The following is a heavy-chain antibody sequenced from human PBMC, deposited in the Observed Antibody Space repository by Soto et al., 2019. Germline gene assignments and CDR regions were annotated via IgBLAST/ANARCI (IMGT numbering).Heavy chain of an antibody. CDR3: ARRYGYYFDY. Sequence: QVQLQESGPGLVKPSETLSLTCTVSGGSISSYYWSWIRQPPGKGLEWIVYIYYSGSTHYHPSLKMRVTISVDTSKNQLSLKLSSVTAADTAVYYCARRYGYYFDYWGQGTLVTVST. D-gene: IGHD4-17*01. CDR2: IYYSGST. J-gene: IGHJ4*02. CDR1: GGSISSYY. V-gene: IGHV4-59*08.